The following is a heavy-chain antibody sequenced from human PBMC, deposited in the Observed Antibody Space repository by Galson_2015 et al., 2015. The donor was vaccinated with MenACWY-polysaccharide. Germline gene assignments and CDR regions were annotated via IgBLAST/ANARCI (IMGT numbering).Heavy chain of an antibody. D-gene: IGHD1-7*01. CDR3: TRGSQDSANYGGD. J-gene: IGHJ4*02. Sequence: SLRLSCAASGFTFSSSWMHWVRQAPGKGLVWVSRILNDGSSTSYADSVRGRFTISRDNAKNMLHLQMNGLRGEDTAVYYCTRGSQDSANYGGDWGQGTLVTVSS. CDR1: GFTFSSSW. CDR2: ILNDGSST. V-gene: IGHV3-74*01.